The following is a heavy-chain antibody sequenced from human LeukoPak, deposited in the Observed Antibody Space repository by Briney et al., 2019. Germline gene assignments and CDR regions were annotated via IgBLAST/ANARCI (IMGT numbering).Heavy chain of an antibody. CDR1: GLTFSSYA. CDR3: ARVKGGNSGSYYYYYYGMDV. CDR2: IYSGGST. Sequence: GGSLRLSCAASGLTFSSYAMSWVRQAPGKGLEWVSVIYSGGSTYYADSVKGRFTISRDNSKNTLYLQMNSLRAEDTAVYYCARVKGGNSGSYYYYYYGMDVWGKGTTVTVSS. D-gene: IGHD1-26*01. V-gene: IGHV3-53*01. J-gene: IGHJ6*04.